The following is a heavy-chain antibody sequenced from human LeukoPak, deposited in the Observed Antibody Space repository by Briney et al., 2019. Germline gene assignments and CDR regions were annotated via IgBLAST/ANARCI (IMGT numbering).Heavy chain of an antibody. CDR3: AKDRSGSYSRFES. Sequence: GGSLRLSCAASGFTFSNYALQWVRQAPGKGLEWVVVISYDGNYKYYADSVKGRFTISRDNSKNTLYLQMSSLRAEDTAVYYCAKDRSGSYSRFESWGQGTLVTVSS. D-gene: IGHD1-26*01. V-gene: IGHV3-30*04. CDR1: GFTFSNYA. J-gene: IGHJ4*02. CDR2: ISYDGNYK.